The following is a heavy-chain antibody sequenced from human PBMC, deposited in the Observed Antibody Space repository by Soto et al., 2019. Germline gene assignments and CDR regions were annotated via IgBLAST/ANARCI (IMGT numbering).Heavy chain of an antibody. CDR3: AASTIFGVVIHYYYYYGMGV. CDR2: ISSSSSYI. Sequence: GGSLRLSCAASGFTFSSYSMNWVRQAPGKGLEWVSSISSSSSYIYYADSVKGRFTISRDNAKNSLYLQMNSLRAEDTAVYYCAASTIFGVVIHYYYYYGMGVWGQGTTVTVSS. J-gene: IGHJ6*02. CDR1: GFTFSSYS. D-gene: IGHD3-3*01. V-gene: IGHV3-21*01.